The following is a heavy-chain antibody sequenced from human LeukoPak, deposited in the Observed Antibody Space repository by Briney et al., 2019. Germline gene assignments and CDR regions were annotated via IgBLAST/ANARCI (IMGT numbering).Heavy chain of an antibody. CDR3: ARGGAHIRLMVFAENWFDP. CDR2: INPSGGST. J-gene: IGHJ5*02. Sequence: ASVKVSCKASGGTFSSYAISWVRQAPGQGLEWMGLINPSGGSTSYAQKLQGRTTMSRDMSTSIVYMELSSLRSEDTAVYYCARGGAHIRLMVFAENWFDPWGQGTLVTVSS. CDR1: GGTFSSYA. D-gene: IGHD2-8*01. V-gene: IGHV1-46*01.